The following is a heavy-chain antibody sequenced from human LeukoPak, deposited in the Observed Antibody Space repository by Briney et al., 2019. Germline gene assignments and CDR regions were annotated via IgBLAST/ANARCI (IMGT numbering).Heavy chain of an antibody. Sequence: SETLSLTCTVSGGSISSYHWSWIRQPPGKGLEWIGYIYYSGSTNYNPSLKSRVTISVDTSKNQFSLKLSSVTAADTAVYYCARLARGIFGVESWFDPWGQGTLVTVSS. CDR2: IYYSGST. CDR3: ARLARGIFGVESWFDP. D-gene: IGHD3-3*01. J-gene: IGHJ5*02. V-gene: IGHV4-59*08. CDR1: GGSISSYH.